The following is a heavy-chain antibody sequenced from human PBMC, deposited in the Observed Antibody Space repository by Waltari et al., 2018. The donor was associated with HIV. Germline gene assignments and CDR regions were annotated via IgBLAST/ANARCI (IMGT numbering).Heavy chain of an antibody. CDR2: IWYDGSNK. Sequence: QVQLVESGGGVVQPGRSLRLSCAASGFTFSSYGMHWVRQAPGKGLEWVAVIWYDGSNKYYADSVKGRFTISRDNSKNTLYLLMNSLRAEDTAVYYCARRVDSSLDYWGQGTLVTVSS. CDR3: ARRVDSSLDY. D-gene: IGHD3-22*01. J-gene: IGHJ4*02. V-gene: IGHV3-33*01. CDR1: GFTFSSYG.